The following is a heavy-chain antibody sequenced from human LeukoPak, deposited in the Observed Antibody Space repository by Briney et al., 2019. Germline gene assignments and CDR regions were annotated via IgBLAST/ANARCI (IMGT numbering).Heavy chain of an antibody. CDR1: GGSISSSSYY. D-gene: IGHD2-21*02. V-gene: IGHV4-39*07. CDR3: AREIRHIVAVTADLIHDAFDI. Sequence: SETLSLTCTVSGGSISSSSYYWGWIRQPPGKGLEWIGSIYYSGSTYYNPSLKSRVTISVDTSKNQFSLKLSSVTAADTAVYYCAREIRHIVAVTADLIHDAFDIWGQGTMVTVSS. J-gene: IGHJ3*02. CDR2: IYYSGST.